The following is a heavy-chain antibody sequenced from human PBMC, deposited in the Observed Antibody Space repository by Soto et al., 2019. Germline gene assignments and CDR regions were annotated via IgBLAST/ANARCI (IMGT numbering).Heavy chain of an antibody. J-gene: IGHJ4*02. CDR2: IHYSGST. CDR3: ARGSAAGTKSPFDY. D-gene: IGHD6-13*01. Sequence: VQLQESGPGLVKPSETLSLTCTVSGGSISGYYWSWIRQSPGKGLEWIGYIHYSGSTNYNPSLKSRVTISVDTSKNQLSLKLSSATAADTAVYYCARGSAAGTKSPFDYWGQGTLVTVSS. CDR1: GGSISGYY. V-gene: IGHV4-59*01.